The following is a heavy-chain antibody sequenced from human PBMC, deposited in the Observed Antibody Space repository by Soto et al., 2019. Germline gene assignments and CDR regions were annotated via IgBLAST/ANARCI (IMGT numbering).Heavy chain of an antibody. D-gene: IGHD6-6*01. CDR3: ARVLSSIAALRAHWFDP. Sequence: LRLSCAASGFTFSSYWMSWVRQAPGKGLEWVANIKQDGSEKYYVDSVKGRFTISRDNAKNSLYLQMNSLRAEDTAVYYCARVLSSIAALRAHWFDPWGQGTLVTVSS. V-gene: IGHV3-7*03. CDR2: IKQDGSEK. CDR1: GFTFSSYW. J-gene: IGHJ5*02.